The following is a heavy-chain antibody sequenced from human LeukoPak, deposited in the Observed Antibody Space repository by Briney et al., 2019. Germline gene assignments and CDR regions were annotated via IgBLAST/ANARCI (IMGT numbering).Heavy chain of an antibody. CDR2: ISGGGPT. V-gene: IGHV3-23*01. CDR1: GFTFSSYA. CDR3: AKRRYGDYGDFDY. Sequence: GGSLRLSCAASGFTFSSYAMSWVRQAPGKGLEWVSTISGGGPTYYADSVKGRFTISRDNSKNTLYLQMNSLRAEDTAVYFCAKRRYGDYGDFDYWGQGTLVTVSS. D-gene: IGHD4-17*01. J-gene: IGHJ4*02.